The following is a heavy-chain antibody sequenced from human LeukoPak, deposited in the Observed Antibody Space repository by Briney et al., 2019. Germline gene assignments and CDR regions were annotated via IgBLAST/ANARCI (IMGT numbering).Heavy chain of an antibody. CDR2: ISYDGSNK. D-gene: IGHD2-15*01. Sequence: GGSLRLSCAASGFTFSSYAMHWVRQAPGKGLEWVAVISYDGSNKYYADSVKGRFTISGDNSKDTLYLQMNSLRAEDTAVYYCAREDVESSGGSFDYWGQGTLVTVSS. V-gene: IGHV3-30-3*01. CDR3: AREDVESSGGSFDY. CDR1: GFTFSSYA. J-gene: IGHJ4*02.